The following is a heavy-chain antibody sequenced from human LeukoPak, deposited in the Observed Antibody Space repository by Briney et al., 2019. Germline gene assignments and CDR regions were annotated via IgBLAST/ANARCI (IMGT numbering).Heavy chain of an antibody. CDR1: VGSISSYY. V-gene: IGHV4-59*01. D-gene: IGHD3-10*01. CDR3: ARGEGGTNVWFGELNYWFDP. CDR2: IYYSGST. J-gene: IGHJ5*02. Sequence: PSETLSLTCTFSVGSISSYYWSWLRQPPGKGLEWIGYIYYSGSTNYNPSLKSRVTISVDTSKNQFSLKLSSVTAEGTAVYCCARGEGGTNVWFGELNYWFDPLGQGTLVTVSS.